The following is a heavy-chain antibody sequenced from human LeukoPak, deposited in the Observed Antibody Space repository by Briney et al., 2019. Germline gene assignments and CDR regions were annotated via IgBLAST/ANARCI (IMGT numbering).Heavy chain of an antibody. J-gene: IGHJ4*02. CDR3: AGNVDTAMASFDY. CDR2: IYYSGST. D-gene: IGHD5-18*01. Sequence: SETLSLTCTVSGGSISSSSYYWGWIRQPPGKGLEWIGSIYYSGSTYYNPSLKSRVTISVDTSKNQVSLKLSSVTAADTAVYYCAGNVDTAMASFDYWGQGTLVTVSS. CDR1: GGSISSSSYY. V-gene: IGHV4-39*01.